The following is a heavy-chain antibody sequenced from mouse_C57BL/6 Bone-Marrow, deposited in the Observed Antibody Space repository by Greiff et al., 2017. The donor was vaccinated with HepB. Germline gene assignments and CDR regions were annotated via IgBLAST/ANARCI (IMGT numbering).Heavy chain of an antibody. J-gene: IGHJ3*01. D-gene: IGHD2-2*01. Sequence: QVQLQQSGAELVRPGTSVKVSCKASGYAFTNYLIEWVKQRPGQGLEWIGVINPGSGGTNYNEKFKGKATLTADKSSSTAYMQLSSLTSEDSAVYFCAREGLLWLRRFAYWGQGTLVTVSA. CDR3: AREGLLWLRRFAY. CDR2: INPGSGGT. V-gene: IGHV1-54*01. CDR1: GYAFTNYL.